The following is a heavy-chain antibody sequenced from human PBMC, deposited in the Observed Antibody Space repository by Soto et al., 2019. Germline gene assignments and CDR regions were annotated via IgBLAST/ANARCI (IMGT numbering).Heavy chain of an antibody. V-gene: IGHV1-69*01. CDR1: GGTFSSYI. CDR2: IIPMFGTA. D-gene: IGHD6-19*01. Sequence: QVLLMQSGAEVKKPGSSVQVSCKASGGTFSSYIITWVRQAPGQGLEWMGGIIPMFGTANYARKFQGRVTFTADESTTTAYMGLSSLRSEDTAVYFCARVSTHSSGWYNWFGSWGQGTLVTVSS. J-gene: IGHJ5*01. CDR3: ARVSTHSSGWYNWFGS.